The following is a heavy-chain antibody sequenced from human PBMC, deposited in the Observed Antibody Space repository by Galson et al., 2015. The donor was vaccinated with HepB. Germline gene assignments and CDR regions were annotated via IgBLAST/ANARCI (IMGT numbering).Heavy chain of an antibody. V-gene: IGHV1-69*04. CDR2: IIPILGIA. CDR1: GGTFSSYT. D-gene: IGHD3-10*01. CDR3: ARDRGITMVRGRLGY. Sequence: SVKVSCKASGGTFSSYTISWVRQAPGQGLEWMGRIIPILGIANYAQKFQGRVTITADKSTSTAYMELSSLRSEDTAVYYCARDRGITMVRGRLGYWGQGTLVTVSS. J-gene: IGHJ4*02.